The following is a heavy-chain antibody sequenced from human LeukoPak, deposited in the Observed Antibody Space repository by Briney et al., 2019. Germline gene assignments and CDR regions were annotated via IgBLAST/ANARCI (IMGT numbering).Heavy chain of an antibody. Sequence: PGGSLRLSCAASGFTFSSYSMNWVRQAPGKGLEWVSSISSSSSYIYYADSVQGRFTISRDNAKNSLYLQMNSLRAEDTAVYYCAREDTTYSYDKSMVTLDYWGQGTLVTVSS. CDR2: ISSSSSYI. V-gene: IGHV3-21*01. CDR1: GFTFSSYS. CDR3: AREDTTYSYDKSMVTLDY. D-gene: IGHD5-18*01. J-gene: IGHJ4*02.